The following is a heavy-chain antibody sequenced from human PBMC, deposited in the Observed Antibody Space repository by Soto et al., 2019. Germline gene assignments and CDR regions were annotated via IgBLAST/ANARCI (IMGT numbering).Heavy chain of an antibody. CDR2: ISYDGSNK. Sequence: QVQLVESGGGVVQPGRSLRLSCAASGFTFSSYAMHWVRQAPGKGLEWVAVISYDGSNKYYADSVKGRFTISRDNSKNPLYLQMNSLRAEDTAVYYCARGGDYFYYGMDVWGQGTTVSVSS. V-gene: IGHV3-30-3*01. D-gene: IGHD6-25*01. J-gene: IGHJ6*02. CDR1: GFTFSSYA. CDR3: ARGGDYFYYGMDV.